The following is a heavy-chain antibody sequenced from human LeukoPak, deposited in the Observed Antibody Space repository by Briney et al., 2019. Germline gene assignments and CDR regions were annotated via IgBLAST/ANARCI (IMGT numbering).Heavy chain of an antibody. J-gene: IGHJ4*02. D-gene: IGHD2-2*01. Sequence: ASVKVFCKASGYTFTGYYMHWVRQAPGQGLEWVGGINPNDGGTYSAQKFQGRVTMTRDTSISTVYMELSSLTSVDTAVYFCAGICSSSGCHLDYWGQGTLVTVSS. V-gene: IGHV1-2*02. CDR3: AGICSSSGCHLDY. CDR1: GYTFTGYY. CDR2: INPNDGGT.